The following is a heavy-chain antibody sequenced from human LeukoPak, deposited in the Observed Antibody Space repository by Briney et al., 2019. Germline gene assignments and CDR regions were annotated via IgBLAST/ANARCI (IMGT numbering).Heavy chain of an antibody. CDR1: GFTFSNYG. D-gene: IGHD2-8*01. Sequence: GGTLRLSCAASGFTFSNYGMSWVRQAPGKGLEWVSAISGRGGSTYYADSVKGRFTISRDNSKNTLYLQMNSLRAEDTAVYYCARGIVLMERYYYYMDVWGKGTTVTVSS. CDR2: ISGRGGST. V-gene: IGHV3-23*01. CDR3: ARGIVLMERYYYYMDV. J-gene: IGHJ6*03.